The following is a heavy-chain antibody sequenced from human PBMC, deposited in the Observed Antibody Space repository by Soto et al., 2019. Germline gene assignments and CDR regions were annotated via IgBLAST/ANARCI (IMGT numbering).Heavy chain of an antibody. CDR3: ARFRGSYGMDV. V-gene: IGHV1-69*02. CDR2: IIPILGIP. CDR1: GGTFSSYT. Sequence: QVQLVQSGAEVKKPGSSVKVSCKASGGTFSSYTISWVRQAPGQGLEWMGRIIPILGIPNYAQKFQGRVTITADKSTSTAYMELSSLTSEDTAVYYCARFRGSYGMDVWGQGTTVTVSS. D-gene: IGHD3-10*01. J-gene: IGHJ6*02.